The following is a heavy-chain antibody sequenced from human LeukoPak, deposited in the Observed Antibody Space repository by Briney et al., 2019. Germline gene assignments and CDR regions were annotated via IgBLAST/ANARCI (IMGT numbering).Heavy chain of an antibody. V-gene: IGHV1-8*01. J-gene: IGHJ4*02. Sequence: GASVKVSCKTSGYTFSSYEINWVRQAAGRGLEWVGWMNPKTGKTAYARNFQGRVTITRDTSISTAYMDLSAVRSEDTAVYYCARIRPVTTGLESYYFDYWGQGTLVTVSS. D-gene: IGHD1-1*01. CDR3: ARIRPVTTGLESYYFDY. CDR1: GYTFSSYE. CDR2: MNPKTGKT.